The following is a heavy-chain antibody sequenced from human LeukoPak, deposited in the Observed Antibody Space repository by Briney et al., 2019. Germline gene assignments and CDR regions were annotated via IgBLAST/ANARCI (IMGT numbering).Heavy chain of an antibody. V-gene: IGHV1-2*02. Sequence: ASVKVSCKASGYTFTGYYMHWVRQAPGQGLERMGWINPNSGGTNYVQKFQGRVTMTRDTSISTAYMELSSLRSEDTAVYYCARQGQSGPVPNWFDPWGQGTLVTVSS. D-gene: IGHD3-10*01. J-gene: IGHJ5*02. CDR1: GYTFTGYY. CDR3: ARQGQSGPVPNWFDP. CDR2: INPNSGGT.